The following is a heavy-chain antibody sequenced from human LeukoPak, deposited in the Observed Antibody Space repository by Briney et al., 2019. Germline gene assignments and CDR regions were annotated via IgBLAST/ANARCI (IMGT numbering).Heavy chain of an antibody. J-gene: IGHJ4*02. CDR1: GYTFTGYY. D-gene: IGHD5-24*01. Sequence: ASVKVSCKASGYTFTGYYMHWVRQAPGQGLEWMGWINPNSGGTNYAQKFQGWVTMTTDTSTSTAYMELRSLRSDDTAVYYCAREEDGAPPNNWGQGTLVTVSS. V-gene: IGHV1-2*04. CDR2: INPNSGGT. CDR3: AREEDGAPPNN.